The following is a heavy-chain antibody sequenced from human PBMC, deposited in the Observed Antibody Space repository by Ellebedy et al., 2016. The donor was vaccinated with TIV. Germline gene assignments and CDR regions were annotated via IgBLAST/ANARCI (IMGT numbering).Heavy chain of an antibody. J-gene: IGHJ4*02. CDR2: VRHSGDT. CDR3: ARARYNSGWFQDFDN. Sequence: SETLSLTCAVSGGSFSGYYWSWIRQPPGKGLEWIGEVRHSGDTNFNPSLKSRVSMSVDTSKRQFSLNLSSVTAADTAVYYCARARYNSGWFQDFDNWGQGTLVTVSS. D-gene: IGHD6-19*01. CDR1: GGSFSGYY. V-gene: IGHV4-34*01.